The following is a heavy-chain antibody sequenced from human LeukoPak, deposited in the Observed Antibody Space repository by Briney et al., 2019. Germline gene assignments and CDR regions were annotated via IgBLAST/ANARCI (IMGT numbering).Heavy chain of an antibody. CDR2: IYSGGST. V-gene: IGHV3-53*01. Sequence: PGGSLRLSCAASGFTVSSNYMSWVRQAPGKGLEWVSVIYSGGSTYYADSVKGRFTISRDNSKNTLYLQMNSLRAEDTAVYYCASEHIAGALWYFDYWGQGTLVTVSS. D-gene: IGHD6-13*01. CDR1: GFTVSSNY. CDR3: ASEHIAGALWYFDY. J-gene: IGHJ4*02.